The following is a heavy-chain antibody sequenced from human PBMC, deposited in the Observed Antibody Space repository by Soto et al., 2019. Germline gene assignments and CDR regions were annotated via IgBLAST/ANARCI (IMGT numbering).Heavy chain of an antibody. Sequence: GESLKISCQGSGYSFTHHWITWVRQTPGKGLEWMGGIDPSKSYINYSPSFQGHVTSSVDRSISTVYLQWSRLDASDNAIYYCARRLSGPKEEYNAYYFYGLDVWGQGTKVTVSS. V-gene: IGHV5-10-1*01. CDR2: IDPSKSYI. J-gene: IGHJ6*02. CDR1: GYSFTHHW. D-gene: IGHD1-1*01. CDR3: ARRLSGPKEEYNAYYFYGLDV.